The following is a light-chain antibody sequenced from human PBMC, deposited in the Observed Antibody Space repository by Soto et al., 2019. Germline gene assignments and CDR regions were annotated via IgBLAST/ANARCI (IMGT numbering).Light chain of an antibody. CDR3: CSYAGRFTML. Sequence: QSALTQPRSVSGSPGQSVTISCTGSSSDIGGYNSVSWYQHHPGKAPKLMIYVVNRRPSGVPDRFSGSKSGNTASLTISGLQAEDEADYHCCSYAGRFTMLFGGGTQLPVL. V-gene: IGLV2-11*01. CDR2: VVN. J-gene: IGLJ2*01. CDR1: SSDIGGYNS.